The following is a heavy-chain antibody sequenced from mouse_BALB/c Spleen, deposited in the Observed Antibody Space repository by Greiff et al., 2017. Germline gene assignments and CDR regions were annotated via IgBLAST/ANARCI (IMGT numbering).Heavy chain of an antibody. CDR1: GYSFTSYW. Sequence: QVQLQQSGPQLVRPGASVKISCKASGYSFTSYWMHWVKQRPGQGLEWIGMIDPSDSETRLNQKFKDKATLTVDKSSSTAYMQLSSPTSEDSAVYYCARSGGNYYFDYWGQGTTLTVSS. CDR2: IDPSDSET. D-gene: IGHD2-1*01. J-gene: IGHJ2*01. CDR3: ARSGGNYYFDY. V-gene: IGHV1S127*01.